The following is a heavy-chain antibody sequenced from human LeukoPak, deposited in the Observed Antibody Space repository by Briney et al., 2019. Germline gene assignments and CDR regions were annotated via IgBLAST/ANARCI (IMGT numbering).Heavy chain of an antibody. Sequence: PGGLLRLSCAASGFSFRAFWLTWVRQAPGKGLEWVANINQGGSVKYYVDSVKGRFTISRDDGKSSLYVQMNSLRDEDTSVYYCARFGYSGWNLEYWGQGTLVTVSS. V-gene: IGHV3-7*01. CDR3: ARFGYSGWNLEY. J-gene: IGHJ4*02. CDR2: INQGGSVK. CDR1: GFSFRAFW. D-gene: IGHD5-12*01.